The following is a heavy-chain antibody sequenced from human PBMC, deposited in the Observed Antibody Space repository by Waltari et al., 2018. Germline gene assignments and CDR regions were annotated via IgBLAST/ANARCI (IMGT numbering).Heavy chain of an antibody. J-gene: IGHJ3*02. CDR2: SIPMFGTA. V-gene: IGHV1-69*13. CDR3: ARGEAGGYTHDAFDI. D-gene: IGHD5-12*01. Sequence: QVQLVQSGAEVKKPGSSVKVSCKASGGTFSSYAISWVRQAPGQGLEWMGGSIPMFGTANDAQKFQGRVTITADESTSTAYMGLSSLRSEDTAVYYCARGEAGGYTHDAFDIWGQGTMVTVSS. CDR1: GGTFSSYA.